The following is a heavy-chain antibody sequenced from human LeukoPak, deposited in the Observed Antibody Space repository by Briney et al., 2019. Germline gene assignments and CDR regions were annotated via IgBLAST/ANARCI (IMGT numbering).Heavy chain of an antibody. CDR2: IRSKTNNYAT. J-gene: IGHJ4*02. Sequence: PTGGSLMLSCAASGFTFIGSAIHWVRQGSGKGLERVGHIRSKTNNYATAYAASVKGRFTISREDSKNTAYLQMDSLKPEDTAVYYCTRHGGGDAGYAVFDNWGQGTLVTVSS. V-gene: IGHV3-73*01. D-gene: IGHD5-12*01. CDR3: TRHGGGDAGYAVFDN. CDR1: GFTFIGSA.